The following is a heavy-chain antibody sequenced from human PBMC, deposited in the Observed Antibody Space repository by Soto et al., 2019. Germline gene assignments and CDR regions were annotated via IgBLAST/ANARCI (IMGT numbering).Heavy chain of an antibody. CDR1: GCTFSSYA. J-gene: IGHJ4*02. V-gene: IGHV1-69*13. Sequence: SVKVSCKASGCTFSSYAISWVRQAPGQGLEWMGGIIPIFGTANYAQKFQGRVTITADESTSTAYMELSSLRSEDTAVYYCARIGTSIFSPIWCQGTVITVSS. D-gene: IGHD3-9*01. CDR3: ARIGTSIFSPI. CDR2: IIPIFGTA.